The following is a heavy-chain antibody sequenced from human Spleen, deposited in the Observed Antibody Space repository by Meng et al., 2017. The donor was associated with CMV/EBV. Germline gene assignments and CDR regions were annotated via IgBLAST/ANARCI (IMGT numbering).Heavy chain of an antibody. J-gene: IGHJ4*02. D-gene: IGHD3-22*01. Sequence: SETLSLTCTVSGYSISSGYYWGWIRQPPGKGLEWIGSIYHSGSTYYNPSLKSRVTISVDTSKNQFSLKLNSVTAADTAVYYCARGSTSVTMIVVVITAASLAYDSWGQGTLVTVSS. CDR2: IYHSGST. CDR3: ARGSTSVTMIVVVITAASLAYDS. CDR1: GYSISSGYY. V-gene: IGHV4-38-2*02.